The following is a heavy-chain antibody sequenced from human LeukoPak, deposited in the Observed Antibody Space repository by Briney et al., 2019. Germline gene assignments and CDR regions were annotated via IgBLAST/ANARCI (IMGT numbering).Heavy chain of an antibody. D-gene: IGHD2-21*01. CDR1: GFTFSSYW. CDR3: ARGAYCGGDCPLPNSLY. CDR2: INSDGSST. Sequence: PGGSLRLSCAASGFTFSSYWMHWVRQAPGKGLVWVSRINSDGSSTSYADSVKGRLTISRDNATNTLYLQMNSLTAEDTAVYYCARGAYCGGDCPLPNSLYWGRGTLVTVSS. V-gene: IGHV3-74*01. J-gene: IGHJ4*02.